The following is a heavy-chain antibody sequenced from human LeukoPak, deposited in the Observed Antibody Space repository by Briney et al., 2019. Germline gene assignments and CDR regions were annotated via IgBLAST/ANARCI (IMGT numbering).Heavy chain of an antibody. D-gene: IGHD3-10*01. V-gene: IGHV4-31*03. J-gene: IGHJ5*02. CDR3: ARVWWFGELLYGGWFDP. CDR2: IYYSGST. CDR1: GGSISSGGYY. Sequence: PSETLSLTCTVSGGSISSGGYYWSWIRQHPGKGLEWIGYIYYSGSTYYNPSLKSRVTISVDTSKNQFSLKLSSVTAADTAVYYCARVWWFGELLYGGWFDPWGQGTLVTVSS.